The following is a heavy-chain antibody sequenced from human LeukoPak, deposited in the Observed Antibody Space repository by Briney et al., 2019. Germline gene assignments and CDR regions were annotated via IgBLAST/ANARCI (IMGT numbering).Heavy chain of an antibody. V-gene: IGHV4-34*01. Sequence: SETLSLTCAVYGGSFSGYSWSWIRQPPGKGLEWIGEINHSGSTNYNPSLKSRVTISVDTSKNQFSLKLSSVTAADTAVYYCASLGHCSGGSCYSAPADYWGQGTLVTVSS. CDR3: ASLGHCSGGSCYSAPADY. J-gene: IGHJ4*02. D-gene: IGHD2-15*01. CDR2: INHSGST. CDR1: GGSFSGYS.